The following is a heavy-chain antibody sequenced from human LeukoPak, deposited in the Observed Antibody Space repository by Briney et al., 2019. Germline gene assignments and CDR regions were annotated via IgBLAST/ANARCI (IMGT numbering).Heavy chain of an antibody. CDR2: FDPEDGET. Sequence: ASVKVSCKASGYTFTSYYMHWVRQAHGKGLEWMGGFDPEDGETIYAQKFQGRVTMTEDTSTDTAYMELSSLRSEDTAVYYCATDRTSYDILAGYPYWGQGTLVTVSS. CDR1: GYTFTSYY. CDR3: ATDRTSYDILAGYPY. D-gene: IGHD3-9*01. J-gene: IGHJ4*02. V-gene: IGHV1-24*01.